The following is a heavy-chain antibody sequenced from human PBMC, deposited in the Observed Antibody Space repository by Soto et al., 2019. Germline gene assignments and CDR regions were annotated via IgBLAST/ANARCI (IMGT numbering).Heavy chain of an antibody. CDR3: ASPLSGPGPFDY. CDR2: ISSSSSYI. Sequence: GGSLRLSCAASGFTFSSYSMNWVRQAPGKGLEWVSSISSSSSYIYYADSVKGRFTISRDNAKNSLYLQMNSLRAEDTAVYYCASPLSGPGPFDYWGQGTLVTVSS. CDR1: GFTFSSYS. J-gene: IGHJ4*02. V-gene: IGHV3-21*01. D-gene: IGHD5-12*01.